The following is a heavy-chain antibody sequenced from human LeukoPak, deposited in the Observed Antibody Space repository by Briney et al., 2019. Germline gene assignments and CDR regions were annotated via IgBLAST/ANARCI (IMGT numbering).Heavy chain of an antibody. CDR1: GYISTSYF. CDR2: INPSGGST. D-gene: IGHD3-22*01. CDR3: ARGFLGAMILGY. V-gene: IGHV1-46*01. Sequence: GASVKVSCKASGYISTSYFMHWVRQAPGQGLEWMGLINPSGGSTRYAQKFQGRVTMTRDMSTSTVYMELSSLRSEDTAVYYCARGFLGAMILGYWGQGTLVTVSS. J-gene: IGHJ4*02.